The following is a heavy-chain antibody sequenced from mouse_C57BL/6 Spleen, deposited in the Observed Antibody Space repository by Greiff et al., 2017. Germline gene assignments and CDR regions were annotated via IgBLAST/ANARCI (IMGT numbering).Heavy chain of an antibody. CDR1: GYSITSGYY. CDR3: AREGVYYGNYFAY. V-gene: IGHV3-6*01. D-gene: IGHD2-1*01. J-gene: IGHJ3*01. Sequence: EVQLVESGPGLVKPSQSLSLTCSVTGYSITSGYYWNWIRQFPGNKLEWMGYISYDGSNNYNPSLKNRISITRDTSKNQFFLKLNSVTTEDTATYYCAREGVYYGNYFAYWGQGTLVTVSA. CDR2: ISYDGSN.